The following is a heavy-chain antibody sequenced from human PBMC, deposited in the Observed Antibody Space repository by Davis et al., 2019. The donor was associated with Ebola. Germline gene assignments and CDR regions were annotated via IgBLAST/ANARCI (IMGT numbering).Heavy chain of an antibody. D-gene: IGHD3-3*01. CDR1: GFSFSSYL. CDR3: AREGRVFALDY. CDR2: INTDGSLI. J-gene: IGHJ4*02. Sequence: PGGSLRLSCAASGFSFSSYLMHWVRQVPGKGLVWVARINTDGSLIGYGDSVQGRFIISRDNAKNTVYLQMNDLRAEDTAVYYCAREGRVFALDYWGQGALVTVSS. V-gene: IGHV3-74*01.